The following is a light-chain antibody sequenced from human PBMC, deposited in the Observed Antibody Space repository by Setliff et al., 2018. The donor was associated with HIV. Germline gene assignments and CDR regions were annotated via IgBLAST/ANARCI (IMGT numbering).Light chain of an antibody. Sequence: QSALTQPRSVSGSPGQSVTISCTGSSSDVGGYNHVSWYQHHPGKDPKLIIYYVSERPSGVPDRFSGSKSGNTASLTISGLQAEDEADYFCSSYTHRNTYVFGTGTKVTVL. V-gene: IGLV2-11*01. CDR3: SSYTHRNTYV. CDR1: SSDVGGYNH. CDR2: YVS. J-gene: IGLJ1*01.